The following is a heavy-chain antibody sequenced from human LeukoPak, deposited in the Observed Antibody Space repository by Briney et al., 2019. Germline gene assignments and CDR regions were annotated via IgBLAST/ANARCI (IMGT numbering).Heavy chain of an antibody. D-gene: IGHD3-10*01. CDR2: ISGSGGST. V-gene: IGHV3-23*01. Sequence: PGGSLRLSCAASGFTFSSYGMSWVRQPPGKGLEWVSAISGSGGSTYYADSVKGRFTISRDDSKNTVYLQMNSLRAEDTAVYSCAKYTSGTYYRGLDQWGQGTLVTVSS. J-gene: IGHJ4*02. CDR3: AKYTSGTYYRGLDQ. CDR1: GFTFSSYG.